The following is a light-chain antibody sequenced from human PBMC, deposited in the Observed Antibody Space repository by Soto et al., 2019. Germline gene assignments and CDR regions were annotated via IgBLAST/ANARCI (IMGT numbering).Light chain of an antibody. J-gene: IGLJ1*01. CDR2: EVN. V-gene: IGLV2-14*01. CDR3: SSYTSSSTLYV. Sequence: QSALTQPASVSGSPRQTITISCTEASSDVGSYTYVSWYQQHPGKAPKLMIYEVNNRPSGVSNRFSGSKSGNTASLTISGLQAEDEADYYCSSYTSSSTLYVFGTGTKVTVL. CDR1: SSDVGSYTY.